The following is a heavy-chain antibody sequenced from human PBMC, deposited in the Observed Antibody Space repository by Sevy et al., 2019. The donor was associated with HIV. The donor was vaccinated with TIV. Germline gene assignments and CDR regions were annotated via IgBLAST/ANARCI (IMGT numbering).Heavy chain of an antibody. V-gene: IGHV4-38-2*02. Sequence: SETLSLTCTVSGYSISSGYYWGWIRQPPGKGLEWIGSIYHSGSTYYNPSLKSRVTISVDTSKNQFSLKLSSVTAADTAVYYCARHCGGDCYSAVYFQHWGQGTLVTVSS. CDR2: IYHSGST. CDR1: GYSISSGYY. D-gene: IGHD2-21*02. J-gene: IGHJ1*01. CDR3: ARHCGGDCYSAVYFQH.